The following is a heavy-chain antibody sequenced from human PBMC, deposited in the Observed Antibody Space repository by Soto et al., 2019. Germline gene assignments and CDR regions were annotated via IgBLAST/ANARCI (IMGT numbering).Heavy chain of an antibody. Sequence: QVQLVESGGGVVQPGRSLRLSCAASGFTFSSYAIHWVRQAPGKGLEWVAVISYDGSNKYYADSVKGRFTISRDNSKNTLYLQMNSLIAEDTAVYYCARIDCDYLLGDFDYWGQGTLVTVSS. D-gene: IGHD4-17*01. CDR2: ISYDGSNK. CDR3: ARIDCDYLLGDFDY. J-gene: IGHJ4*02. CDR1: GFTFSSYA. V-gene: IGHV3-30-3*01.